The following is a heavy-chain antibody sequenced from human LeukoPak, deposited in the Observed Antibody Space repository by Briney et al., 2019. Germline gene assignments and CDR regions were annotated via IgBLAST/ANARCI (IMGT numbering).Heavy chain of an antibody. Sequence: PGGSLRLSCEASGFTFSHAWMTWVRQAPGKGLEWVGRIKSNIEGGTTDFAAPVKGRFTISRDDSKNTLSLQMDSLKTEDTAVYYRTTFRSHSCYSFAYRGQG. CDR3: TTFRSHSCYSFAY. CDR2: IKSNIEGGTT. J-gene: IGHJ4*02. D-gene: IGHD2-2*01. CDR1: GFTFSHAW. V-gene: IGHV3-15*01.